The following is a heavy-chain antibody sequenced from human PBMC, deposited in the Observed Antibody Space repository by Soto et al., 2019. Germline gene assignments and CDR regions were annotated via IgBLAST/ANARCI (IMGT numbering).Heavy chain of an antibody. CDR2: ISSNSDAM. V-gene: IGHV3-48*01. J-gene: IGHJ3*02. CDR3: VREYQDGFDM. CDR1: GFTFNTFP. Sequence: EVQLVESGGGFVQPGGSLRLSCAASGFTFNTFPMNWVRLAPGKGLEWLSHISSNSDAMYYADSVKGRFTISRDNARKSLYLQMNILIVDDTAVYYCVREYQDGFDMWGQGTMVTVSS.